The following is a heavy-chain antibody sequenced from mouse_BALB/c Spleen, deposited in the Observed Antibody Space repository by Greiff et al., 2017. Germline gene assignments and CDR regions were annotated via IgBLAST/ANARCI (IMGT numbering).Heavy chain of an antibody. D-gene: IGHD2-4*01. Sequence: EVQVVESGGGLVKLGGSLKLSCAASGFTFSSYYMSWVRQTPEKRLELVAAINSNGGSTYYPDTVKGRFTISRDNAKNTLYLQMSSLKSEDTALYYCARPSTMITPAWFAYWGQGTLVTVSA. V-gene: IGHV5-6-2*01. CDR1: GFTFSSYY. CDR2: INSNGGST. J-gene: IGHJ3*01. CDR3: ARPSTMITPAWFAY.